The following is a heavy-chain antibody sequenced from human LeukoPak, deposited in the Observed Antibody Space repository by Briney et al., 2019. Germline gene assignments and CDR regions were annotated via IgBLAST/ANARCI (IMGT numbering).Heavy chain of an antibody. D-gene: IGHD6-13*01. J-gene: IGHJ6*03. V-gene: IGHV3-23*01. CDR3: AREPYSSSSIGYYYYYYYMDV. Sequence: GGSLRLSCAASGFTFSGYAMSWVRQAPGKGLEWVSAISGSGGSTYYADSVKGRLTISRDNAKNSLYLQMNSLRAEDTAVYYCAREPYSSSSIGYYYYYYYMDVWGKGTTVTVSS. CDR2: ISGSGGST. CDR1: GFTFSGYA.